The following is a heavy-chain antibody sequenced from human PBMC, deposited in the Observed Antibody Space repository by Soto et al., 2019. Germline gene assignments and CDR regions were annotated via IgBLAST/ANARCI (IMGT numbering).Heavy chain of an antibody. V-gene: IGHV3-23*01. CDR2: VSGSGNNT. CDR1: GFIFSNYA. Sequence: EVKLLESGGGLVQPGGSLRLSCAASGFIFSNYAMTWVRQAPGKGLECVSSVSGSGNNTYYADSMKGHFTISRDNSKTTLYLQMNVRGPEATAVYYCARKSHDIDFWGQGTLVTVSA. CDR3: ARKSHDIDF. J-gene: IGHJ4*02. D-gene: IGHD3-9*01.